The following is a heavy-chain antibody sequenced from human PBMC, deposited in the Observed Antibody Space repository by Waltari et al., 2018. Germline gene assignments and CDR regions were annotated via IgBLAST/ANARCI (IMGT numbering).Heavy chain of an antibody. CDR3: AREGSSGYYDSSGYFTT. J-gene: IGHJ4*02. CDR2: IIPIFGTA. CDR1: GGTFSSYA. V-gene: IGHV1-69*15. D-gene: IGHD3-22*01. Sequence: QVQLVQSGAEVKKPGSSVKVSCKASGGTFSSYAISWGRQAPGQGLEWMGRIIPIFGTANYAQKFHGRVTITADESTSTAYMELSSLRSEDTAVYYCAREGSSGYYDSSGYFTTWGQGTLVTVSS.